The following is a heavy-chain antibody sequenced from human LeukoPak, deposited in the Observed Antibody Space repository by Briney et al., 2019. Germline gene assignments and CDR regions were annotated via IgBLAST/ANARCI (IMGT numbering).Heavy chain of an antibody. D-gene: IGHD3-3*01. J-gene: IGHJ5*02. CDR1: GGTFSSYT. V-gene: IGHV1-69*04. CDR2: IIPILGIA. CDR3: ARDRGIFGVDNWFDP. Sequence: ASVKASCKASGGTFSSYTINWVRQAPGQGLEWMGRIIPILGIANYAQKFQGRVTITADKSTSTAYMELSSLRSEDTAVYYCARDRGIFGVDNWFDPWGQGTLVTVSS.